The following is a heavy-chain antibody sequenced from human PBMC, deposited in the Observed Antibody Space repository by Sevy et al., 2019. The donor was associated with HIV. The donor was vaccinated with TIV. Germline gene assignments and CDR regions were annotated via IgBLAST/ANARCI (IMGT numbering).Heavy chain of an antibody. D-gene: IGHD3-10*01. V-gene: IGHV1-8*01. CDR3: ASGSLWFGDGHSYYGMDV. CDR1: GYTFTTYD. CDR2: MSANSGNT. Sequence: ASVKVSCRASGYTFTTYDINWVRQATGQGLEWMGWMSANSGNTGYAQRFQGRITMTRDTATRTAYMELSSLRAEDTAVYYCASGSLWFGDGHSYYGMDVWGQGTTVTVSS. J-gene: IGHJ6*02.